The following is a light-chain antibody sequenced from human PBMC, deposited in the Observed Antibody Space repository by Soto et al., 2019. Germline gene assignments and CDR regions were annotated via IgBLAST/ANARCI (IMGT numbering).Light chain of an antibody. CDR3: QQYYVTPWT. V-gene: IGKV1-5*01. CDR1: QSISSW. Sequence: DIQMTQSPSTLSASLGDRVTITWRDSQSISSWLAWYQQKKGKAPKLLIYDASTLESGVPSRFSGSGSGTEFTLTISSLQAEDVAVYYCQQYYVTPWTFGQGTKVDIK. CDR2: DAS. J-gene: IGKJ1*01.